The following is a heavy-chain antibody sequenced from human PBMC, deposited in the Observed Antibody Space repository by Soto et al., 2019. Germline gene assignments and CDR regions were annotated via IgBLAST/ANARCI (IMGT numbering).Heavy chain of an antibody. D-gene: IGHD2-15*01. CDR2: INPDNGNT. CDR1: GYTFTRYT. Sequence: QVQLVQSGAEVKKPGASVKISCKASGYTFTRYTXXXXRQAPGQRLEWMGWINPDNGNTKSSQKFQDRVIITRDTSASTAYMDLSSLRSEDTAVYYCARGIATGQLDPWGQGTLVTVSS. CDR3: ARGIATGQLDP. V-gene: IGHV1-3*01. J-gene: IGHJ5*02.